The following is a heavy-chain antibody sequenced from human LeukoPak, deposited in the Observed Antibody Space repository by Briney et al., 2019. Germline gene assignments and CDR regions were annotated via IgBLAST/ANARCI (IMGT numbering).Heavy chain of an antibody. J-gene: IGHJ6*03. Sequence: GGSLRLSCAASGFTFSSYAMHWVRQAPGKGLEYVSAISSNGGSTYYPNSVKGSFTISRDNSKNPLYLQMGSLRAEDMAVYYCARATLWFGELADPHYYYYYMDVWGKGTTVTISS. CDR3: ARATLWFGELADPHYYYYYMDV. CDR2: ISSNGGST. CDR1: GFTFSSYA. D-gene: IGHD3-10*01. V-gene: IGHV3-64*01.